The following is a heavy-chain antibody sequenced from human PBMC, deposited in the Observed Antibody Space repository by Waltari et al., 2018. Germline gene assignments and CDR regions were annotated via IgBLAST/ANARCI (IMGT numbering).Heavy chain of an antibody. Sequence: QVQLVQSGAEVKTPGSSVKVSCKASGGTFSSYAISWVRQAPGPGLEWMGGIIPIFGTANYAQKFQGRVTITADESTSTAYMELSSLRSEDTAVYYCARDPDYYDSSGEQTPFDYWGQGTLVTVSS. D-gene: IGHD3-22*01. J-gene: IGHJ4*02. CDR2: IIPIFGTA. CDR3: ARDPDYYDSSGEQTPFDY. V-gene: IGHV1-69*01. CDR1: GGTFSSYA.